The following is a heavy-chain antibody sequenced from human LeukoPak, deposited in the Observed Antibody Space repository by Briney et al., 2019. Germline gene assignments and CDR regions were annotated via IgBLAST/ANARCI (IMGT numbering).Heavy chain of an antibody. CDR1: GFTFSDYY. D-gene: IGHD5-12*01. V-gene: IGHV3-11*01. CDR2: ISSSGSTI. CDR3: TTDVATVNDY. J-gene: IGHJ4*02. Sequence: GGSLRLSCAASGFTFSDYYMSWIRQAPGQGLGWVSYISSSGSTIYYADSVKGRFTISRDNAKNSLYLQMNSLKTEDTAVYYCTTDVATVNDYWGQGTLVTVSS.